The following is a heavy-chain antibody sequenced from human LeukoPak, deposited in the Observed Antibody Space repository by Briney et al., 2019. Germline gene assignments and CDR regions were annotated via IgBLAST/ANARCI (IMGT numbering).Heavy chain of an antibody. J-gene: IGHJ4*02. V-gene: IGHV3-23*01. CDR2: ISGSGGST. D-gene: IGHD3-3*01. CDR1: GFTFSSYA. CDR3: AKVPPTIFGVVIEIYYFDY. Sequence: GGSLRLSYAASGFTFSSYAMSWVRQAPGKGLEWVSAISGSGGSTYYADSVKGRFTISRDNSKNTLYLQMNSLRAEDTAVYYCAKVPPTIFGVVIEIYYFDYWGQGTLVTVSS.